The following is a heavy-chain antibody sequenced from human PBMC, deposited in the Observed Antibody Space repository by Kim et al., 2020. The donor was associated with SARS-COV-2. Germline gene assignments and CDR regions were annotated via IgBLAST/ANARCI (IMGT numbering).Heavy chain of an antibody. Sequence: ASVKGRFSISRDDSKNSLYLKMNSLKIEDTAMYYCARSGTTVHFYFWYFDLWGRGTPVTVSS. CDR3: ARSGTTVHFYFWYFDL. J-gene: IGHJ2*01. V-gene: IGHV3-72*01. D-gene: IGHD4-4*01.